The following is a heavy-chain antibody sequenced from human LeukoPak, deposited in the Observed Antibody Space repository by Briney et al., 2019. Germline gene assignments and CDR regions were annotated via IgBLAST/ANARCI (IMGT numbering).Heavy chain of an antibody. CDR1: GFTFSSYD. CDR3: ARGGAAAGVDY. J-gene: IGHJ4*02. Sequence: GGSLRLSCAASGFTFSSYDMHWVRQATGKGLEWVSAIGTAGDTYYPGSVKGRFTISRENAKNSLCLQMNSLRAGDTAVYCCARGGAAAGVDYWGQGTLVTVSS. CDR2: IGTAGDT. V-gene: IGHV3-13*01. D-gene: IGHD6-13*01.